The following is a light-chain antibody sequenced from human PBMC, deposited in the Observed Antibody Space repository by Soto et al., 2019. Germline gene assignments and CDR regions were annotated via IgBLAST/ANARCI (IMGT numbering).Light chain of an antibody. CDR2: AAS. CDR1: QSISSF. J-gene: IGKJ1*01. V-gene: IGKV1-39*01. Sequence: DIQMTQSPSSLSASVGDRVTITCRASQSISSFLNWYQQKPGKAPKLLIYAASTLQSGVPSRFSGRGSGTDFTLTITSLQPEDIATYHCQQSYGTPLTFGQGTKVEIK. CDR3: QQSYGTPLT.